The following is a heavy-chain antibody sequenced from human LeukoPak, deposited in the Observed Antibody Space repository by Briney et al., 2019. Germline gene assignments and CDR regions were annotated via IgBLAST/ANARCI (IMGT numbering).Heavy chain of an antibody. V-gene: IGHV4-4*07. CDR1: GGXINNYY. CDR2: IYSSGNT. D-gene: IGHD6-19*01. CDR3: ARRPVAGIHIYYYYYGMDV. J-gene: IGHJ6*02. Sequence: PSETLSLTCTVSGGXINNYYWSWIRQPAGKGLEWIGRIYSSGNTNYNPSLKSRVTMSVDTSKNQFSLKLSSVTAADTAVYYCARRPVAGIHIYYYYYGMDVWGQGTTVTVSS.